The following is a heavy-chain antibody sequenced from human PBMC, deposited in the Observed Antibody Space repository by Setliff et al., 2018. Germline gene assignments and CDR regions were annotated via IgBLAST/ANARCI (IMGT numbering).Heavy chain of an antibody. D-gene: IGHD3-22*01. CDR1: GFTFKSYA. CDR2: IAYDGINN. Sequence: SCDASGFTFKSYAMHWVRQAPGKGLEWVAVIAYDGINNYYGDSVKGRFTISRDNAMSSLYLQMNSLRADDTAIYYCARQRYYDTTGKAFDIWGQGTMVTVSS. CDR3: ARQRYYDTTGKAFDI. V-gene: IGHV3-30*07. J-gene: IGHJ3*02.